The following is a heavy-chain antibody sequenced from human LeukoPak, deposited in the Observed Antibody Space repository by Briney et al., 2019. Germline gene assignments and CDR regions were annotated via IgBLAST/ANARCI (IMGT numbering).Heavy chain of an antibody. CDR3: ASELEAAFLFGFDY. CDR1: GITFSSYE. Sequence: PGGSLRLSCAASGITFSSYEMSWVRQAPGKGLQWVSYISSSGSTIYYADSVKGRFTISRDNAKNSLYLQMNSLRAEDTAVYYCASELEAAFLFGFDYWGQGTPVTVSS. CDR2: ISSSGSTI. V-gene: IGHV3-48*03. D-gene: IGHD2-15*01. J-gene: IGHJ4*02.